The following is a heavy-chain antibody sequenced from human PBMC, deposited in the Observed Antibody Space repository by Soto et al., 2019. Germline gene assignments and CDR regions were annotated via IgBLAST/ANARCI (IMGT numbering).Heavy chain of an antibody. CDR2: IYYSGST. V-gene: IGHV4-31*03. Sequence: SETLSLTCTVSGGSISSGGYYWIWLRQHPGKGLEWIGYIYYSGSTYYNPSLKSRVTISVDTSKSQFSLKLSSVTAADTAVYYCARVCSSGYFSSVTQIDYWGQGTLVTVSS. CDR1: GGSISSGGYY. D-gene: IGHD3-22*01. J-gene: IGHJ4*02. CDR3: ARVCSSGYFSSVTQIDY.